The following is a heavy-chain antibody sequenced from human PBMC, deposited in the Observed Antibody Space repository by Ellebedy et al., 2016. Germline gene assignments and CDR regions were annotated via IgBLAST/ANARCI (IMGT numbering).Heavy chain of an antibody. D-gene: IGHD4/OR15-4a*01. Sequence: GGSLRLSCSASGFTFSIYGMNWVRQAPGKGLEYVSAIESHGGSTNYADSVKGRFTISRDNSKHTLYLQMSSLRTDDTAIYYCVKDMDNGDRAFDTWGQGNLVTVSS. CDR1: GFTFSIYG. J-gene: IGHJ5*02. CDR2: IESHGGST. V-gene: IGHV3-64D*06. CDR3: VKDMDNGDRAFDT.